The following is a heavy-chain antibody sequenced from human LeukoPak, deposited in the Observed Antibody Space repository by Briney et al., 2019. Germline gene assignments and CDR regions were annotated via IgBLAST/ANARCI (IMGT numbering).Heavy chain of an antibody. CDR1: GFTFSSYA. CDR2: ISGSGGST. CDR3: AKDTRRLTAALDY. J-gene: IGHJ4*02. V-gene: IGHV3-23*01. D-gene: IGHD6-13*01. Sequence: GGSLRLSCAASGFTFSSYAMSWVRQAPGKGLEWVSAISGSGGSTYYADSVKGRFTISRDNSKNTLYLQMKSLRAEDTAVYYCAKDTRRLTAALDYWGQGTLVTVSS.